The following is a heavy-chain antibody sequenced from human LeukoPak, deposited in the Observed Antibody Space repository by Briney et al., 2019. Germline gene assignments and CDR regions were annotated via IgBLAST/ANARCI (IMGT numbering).Heavy chain of an antibody. CDR2: INPDRGGT. Sequence: SVKVSCKASGYTFTGYYMHWVRQAPGQGREWMGWINPDRGGTNYAQRFQGRVTMTRDTSISTAYMELSRLRSDDTAVYYCARRGDYYVSGSYYSLYYWGQGTLVTVSS. J-gene: IGHJ4*02. CDR1: GYTFTGYY. V-gene: IGHV1-2*02. CDR3: ARRGDYYVSGSYYSLYY. D-gene: IGHD3-10*01.